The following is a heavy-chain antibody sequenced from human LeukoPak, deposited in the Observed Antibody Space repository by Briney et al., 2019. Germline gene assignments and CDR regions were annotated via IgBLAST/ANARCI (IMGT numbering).Heavy chain of an antibody. V-gene: IGHV4-61*02. CDR1: GGSISSGSYY. CDR2: IYTSGST. D-gene: IGHD3-3*01. J-gene: IGHJ4*02. Sequence: SQTLSLTCTVSGGSISSGSYYWSWIRQPAGKGLGWIGRIYTSGSTNYNPSLKSRVTISVDTSKNQFSLKLSSVTAADTAVYYCARAKGSRTYYDFWSGYYEEGEHFDYWGQGTLVTVSS. CDR3: ARAKGSRTYYDFWSGYYEEGEHFDY.